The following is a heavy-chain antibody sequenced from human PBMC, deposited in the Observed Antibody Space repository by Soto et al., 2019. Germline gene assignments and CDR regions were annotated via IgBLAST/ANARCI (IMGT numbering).Heavy chain of an antibody. CDR2: IYYSGST. CDR1: GGSISSSSYY. J-gene: IGHJ6*03. D-gene: IGHD1-1*01. Sequence: PSETLSLTCTVSGGSISSSSYYWGWIRQPPGKGLEWIGSIYYSGSTYYNPSLKSRVTISVDTSKNQFSLKLSSVTAADTAVYYCARINWNVVDYYYYYMDVWGKGTTVPVSS. V-gene: IGHV4-39*01. CDR3: ARINWNVVDYYYYYMDV.